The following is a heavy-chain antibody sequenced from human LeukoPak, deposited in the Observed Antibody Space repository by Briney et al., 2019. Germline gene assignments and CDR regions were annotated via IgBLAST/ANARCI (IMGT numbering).Heavy chain of an antibody. V-gene: IGHV3-30-3*01. Sequence: GRSLRLSCAASGFTFSSYNMHWVRQAPGKGLEWVALISYDGSNKYYADSMKGRFTISRDNSKNTLYLQMNSLRAEDTAVYYCALWFGELSGPYYWGQGTLVTVSS. CDR3: ALWFGELSGPYY. CDR1: GFTFSSYN. CDR2: ISYDGSNK. D-gene: IGHD3-10*01. J-gene: IGHJ4*02.